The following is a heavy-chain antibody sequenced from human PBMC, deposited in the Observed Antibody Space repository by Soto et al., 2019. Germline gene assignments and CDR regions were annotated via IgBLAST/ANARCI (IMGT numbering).Heavy chain of an antibody. V-gene: IGHV1-69*13. Sequence: GASVKVSYKASGGTFSSYAISWVRQAPGQGLEWMGGIIPIFGTANYAQKFQGRVTITADESTSTAYMELSSLRSEDTAVYYCARDTESQIAAAGSWGQGTMVTVSS. CDR2: IIPIFGTA. CDR3: ARDTESQIAAAGS. D-gene: IGHD6-13*01. CDR1: GGTFSSYA. J-gene: IGHJ3*01.